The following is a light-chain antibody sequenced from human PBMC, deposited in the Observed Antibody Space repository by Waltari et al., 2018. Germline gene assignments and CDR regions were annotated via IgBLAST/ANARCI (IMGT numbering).Light chain of an antibody. CDR3: SSYTSSSTLG. CDR1: SSDVGGYNY. V-gene: IGLV2-14*01. J-gene: IGLJ3*02. Sequence: QSALTQPASVSGSPGQSITISCTGTSSDVGGYNYVSWYQQHPGKAPKLMIYEVSNRPAGVSNLFSVSKSGNTASLTIAGLQAEDEADYYCSSYTSSSTLGFGGGTKLTVL. CDR2: EVS.